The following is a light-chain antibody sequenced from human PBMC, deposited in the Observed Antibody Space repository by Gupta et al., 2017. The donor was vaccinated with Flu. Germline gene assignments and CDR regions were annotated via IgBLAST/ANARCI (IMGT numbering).Light chain of an antibody. Sequence: SVTISCTVTSSDVCVYNSVSWYRQRPGNAPKPRMYEVNKRPSGVPDRFSGSKSGNTASPTVSGLQAGDEADYYCSSFAGSDKGVFGAGTKVT. V-gene: IGLV2-8*01. CDR2: EVN. CDR1: SSDVCVYNS. CDR3: SSFAGSDKGV. J-gene: IGLJ1*01.